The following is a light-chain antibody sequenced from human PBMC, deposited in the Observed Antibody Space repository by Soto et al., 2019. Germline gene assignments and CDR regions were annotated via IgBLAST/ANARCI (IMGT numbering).Light chain of an antibody. V-gene: IGKV3-15*01. Sequence: EVVLTQSPDTLSLSPGERATLFCRASQSVSSKLAWYQQKPGQAPRLLIYGASTRATGIPVRFSGSGSGTEFTLTITSLQSEDFAVYYCQHYNNWPLTFGGGTKVEIK. CDR2: GAS. J-gene: IGKJ4*01. CDR3: QHYNNWPLT. CDR1: QSVSSK.